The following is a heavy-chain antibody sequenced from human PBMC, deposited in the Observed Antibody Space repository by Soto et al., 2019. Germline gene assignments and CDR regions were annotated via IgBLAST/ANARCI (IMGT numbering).Heavy chain of an antibody. J-gene: IGHJ3*02. D-gene: IGHD6-13*01. CDR1: GYSVTSYW. V-gene: IGHV5-51*01. CDR3: ARSGQAEDAFDI. Sequence: ESLKISCKGSGYSVTSYWIAWVRQMPGKGLEWVGIIYPGDSDTTYSPSFRGQVTISADKSISTTYLQWSSLKASDTAVYYCARSGQAEDAFDILGQGTMVTVSS. CDR2: IYPGDSDT.